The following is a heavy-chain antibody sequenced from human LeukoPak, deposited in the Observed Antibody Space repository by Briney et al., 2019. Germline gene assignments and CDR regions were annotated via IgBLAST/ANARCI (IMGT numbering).Heavy chain of an antibody. CDR3: ARGSAIATFPFDY. CDR1: GGSINSYY. J-gene: IGHJ4*02. CDR2: IHYSGST. Sequence: PSETLSLTCTVSGGSINSYYWSWIRQPPGKGLEWIGYIHYSGSTNYNPSLKSRVTISVDTSKDQFSLKLSSVTAADTAVYYCARGSAIATFPFDYWGQGTLVTVSS. V-gene: IGHV4-59*01. D-gene: IGHD2-21*01.